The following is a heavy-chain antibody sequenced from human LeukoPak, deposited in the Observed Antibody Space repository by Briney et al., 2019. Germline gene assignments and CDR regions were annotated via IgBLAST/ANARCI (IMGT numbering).Heavy chain of an antibody. CDR3: ARGHHYYGSGSYSRGLSGGFDY. D-gene: IGHD3-10*01. CDR2: IIPILGIA. CDR1: GGTFSSYA. V-gene: IGHV1-69*04. J-gene: IGHJ4*02. Sequence: SVKVSCEASGGTFSSYAISWVRQAPGQGLEWMGRIIPILGIANYAQKSQGRVTITADKSASTAYMELSSLRSEDTAVYYCARGHHYYGSGSYSRGLSGGFDYWGQGTLVTVSS.